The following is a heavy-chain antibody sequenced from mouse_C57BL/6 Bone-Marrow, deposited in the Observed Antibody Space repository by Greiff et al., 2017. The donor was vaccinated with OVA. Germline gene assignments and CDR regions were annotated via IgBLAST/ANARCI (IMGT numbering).Heavy chain of an antibody. J-gene: IGHJ4*01. D-gene: IGHD1-1*01. CDR1: GYTFTSYT. Sequence: QVQLQQSGAELVRPGASVKMSCKASGYTFTSYTMHWVKQRPGQGLEWIGYINPSSGYTKYNQKFKDKATLTADKSSSTAYMQLSSLTSEDSAVYYCARSHGSSYEAMDYWGQGTSVTVSS. CDR2: INPSSGYT. V-gene: IGHV1-4*01. CDR3: ARSHGSSYEAMDY.